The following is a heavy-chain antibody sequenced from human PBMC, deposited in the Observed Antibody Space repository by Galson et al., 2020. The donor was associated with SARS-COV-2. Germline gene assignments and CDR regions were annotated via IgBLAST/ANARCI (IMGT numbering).Heavy chain of an antibody. CDR1: GFTFSSYA. D-gene: IGHD4-17*01. J-gene: IGHJ6*02. Sequence: GGSLRLSCAASGFTFSSYAMSWVRQAPGKGLEWDSAISVSGGSTYYADSVKGRFTTSTDNSKNTLYLQMNSLRAEDTAVYYCAPDPMTTVATLPTLDVWGQGTTVTVSS. CDR2: ISVSGGST. V-gene: IGHV3-23*01. CDR3: APDPMTTVATLPTLDV.